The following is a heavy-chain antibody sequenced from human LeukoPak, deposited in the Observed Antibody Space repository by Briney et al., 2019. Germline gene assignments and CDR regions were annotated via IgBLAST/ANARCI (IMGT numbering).Heavy chain of an antibody. D-gene: IGHD5-24*01. V-gene: IGHV4-34*01. CDR1: GGSFSGYY. J-gene: IGHJ4*02. CDR2: INHSGST. Sequence: PSETLSLTCAVYGGSFSGYYWSCIRQPPGRGLEWIGEINHSGSTDYNPSLKSRVTISVDTSKNQFSLMLSSVTAADTAVYYCARERRDGYNLLDCWGQGTLVTVSS. CDR3: ARERRDGYNLLDC.